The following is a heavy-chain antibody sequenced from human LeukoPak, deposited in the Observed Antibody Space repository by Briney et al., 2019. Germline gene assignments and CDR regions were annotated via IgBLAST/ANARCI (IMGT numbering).Heavy chain of an antibody. CDR3: ARSRRATVTPDY. Sequence: SETLSLTCAVYGGSFSGYYWSWIRQPPGKGLEWIGEINHSGSTNYNPSLKSRVTISVDTSKNQFSLKLSSVTAADTAVYYCARSRRATVTPDYWGQGTLVTVSS. CDR2: INHSGST. V-gene: IGHV4-34*01. CDR1: GGSFSGYY. D-gene: IGHD4-11*01. J-gene: IGHJ4*02.